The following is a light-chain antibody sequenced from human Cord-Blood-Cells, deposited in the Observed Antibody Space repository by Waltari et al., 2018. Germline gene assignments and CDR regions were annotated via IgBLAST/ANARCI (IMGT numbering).Light chain of an antibody. CDR1: SSDVGGYNY. CDR3: SSYAGSNNLV. J-gene: IGLJ3*02. Sequence: QSALTQPPSASGSPGQSVTISCTGTSSDVGGYNYVSWYQQHPGKAPKLMIYEVSKRPSGVPERFSGSKSGNTASLTVSGFQAEDEADYYCSSYAGSNNLVFGGGTKLTVL. CDR2: EVS. V-gene: IGLV2-8*01.